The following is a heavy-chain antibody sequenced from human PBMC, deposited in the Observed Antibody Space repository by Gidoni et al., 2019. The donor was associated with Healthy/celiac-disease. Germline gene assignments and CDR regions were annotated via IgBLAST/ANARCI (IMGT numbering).Heavy chain of an antibody. CDR1: GGSFSGYY. CDR3: ARAGRIVVPAARPHNWFDP. Sequence: QVQLQQWGAGLLKPSETLSLTCAVSGGSFSGYYWSWIRQPPGKGLEWIGEINHSGSTNYNPSLKSRVTISVDTSKNQFSLKLSSVTAADTAVYYCARAGRIVVPAARPHNWFDPWGQGTLVTVSS. J-gene: IGHJ5*02. D-gene: IGHD2-2*01. V-gene: IGHV4-34*01. CDR2: INHSGST.